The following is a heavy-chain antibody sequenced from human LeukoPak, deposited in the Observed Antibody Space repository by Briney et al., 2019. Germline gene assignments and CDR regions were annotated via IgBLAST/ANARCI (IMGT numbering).Heavy chain of an antibody. CDR2: IYTSGST. CDR1: GGSISSYY. V-gene: IGHV4-4*07. CDR3: ATAWLATIHNWFDP. J-gene: IGHJ5*02. D-gene: IGHD5-24*01. Sequence: SETLSLTCTVSGGSISSYYWSWIRQPAGRGLEWIGRIYTSGSTNYNPSLKSRVTMSVDTSKNQFSLKLSSVTAADTAVYYCATAWLATIHNWFDPWGQGTLVTVSS.